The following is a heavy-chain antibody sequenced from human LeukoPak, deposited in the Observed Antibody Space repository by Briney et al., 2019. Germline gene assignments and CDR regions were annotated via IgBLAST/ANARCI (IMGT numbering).Heavy chain of an antibody. CDR3: ARASHYGGAYGY. CDR1: GLTFSSYA. J-gene: IGHJ4*02. CDR2: ISYDGSNK. Sequence: GGSLRLSCTASGLTFSSYAMHWVRQAPGKGLEWVAVISYDGSNKDYADFVKGRFTISRDNSKNTLYLQMNSLRAEDTAVYYCARASHYGGAYGYWGQGTLVSVAS. V-gene: IGHV3-30-3*01. D-gene: IGHD4-23*01.